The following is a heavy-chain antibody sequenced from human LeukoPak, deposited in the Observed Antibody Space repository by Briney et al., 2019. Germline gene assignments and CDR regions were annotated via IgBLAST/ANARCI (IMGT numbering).Heavy chain of an antibody. CDR3: ARDQKQLDAFDI. J-gene: IGHJ3*02. CDR1: GFTFSSYG. D-gene: IGHD6-6*01. V-gene: IGHV3-33*01. CDR2: IWYDGSNK. Sequence: PGRSLRLSCAASGFTFSSYGMHWVRQAPGKGLEWVAIIWYDGSNKYYADSVKGRFTISRDNSKNTLYLQMNSLRAEDTAVYYCARDQKQLDAFDIWAKGQWSPSLQ.